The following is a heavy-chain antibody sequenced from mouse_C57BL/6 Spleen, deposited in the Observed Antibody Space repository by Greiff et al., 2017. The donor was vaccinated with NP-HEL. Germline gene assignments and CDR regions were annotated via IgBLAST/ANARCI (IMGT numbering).Heavy chain of an antibody. V-gene: IGHV1-15*01. CDR2: IDPETGGT. J-gene: IGHJ4*01. Sequence: QVQLKQSGAELVRPGASVTLSCKASGYTFTDYEMHWVKQTPVHGLEWIGAIDPETGGTAYNQKFKGKAILTADKSSSTAYMELCSLTSEDSAVYYCTRSVYYAMDYWGQGTSVTVSS. CDR3: TRSVYYAMDY. CDR1: GYTFTDYE.